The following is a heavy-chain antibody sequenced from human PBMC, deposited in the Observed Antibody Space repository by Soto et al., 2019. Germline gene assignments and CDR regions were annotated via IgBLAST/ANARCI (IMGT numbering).Heavy chain of an antibody. D-gene: IGHD1-26*01. J-gene: IGHJ6*03. Sequence: GGSLRLSCAASGFTFSSYGMHWVRQAPGKGLEWVAVISYDGSNKYYADSVKGRFTISRDNSKNTLYLQMNSLRAEDTAVYYCAKGGSPTYYYYYMDVWGKGTTVTVS. CDR2: ISYDGSNK. V-gene: IGHV3-30*18. CDR1: GFTFSSYG. CDR3: AKGGSPTYYYYYMDV.